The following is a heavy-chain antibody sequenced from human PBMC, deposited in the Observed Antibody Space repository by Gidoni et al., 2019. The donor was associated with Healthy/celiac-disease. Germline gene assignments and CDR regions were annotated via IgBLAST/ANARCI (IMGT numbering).Heavy chain of an antibody. CDR3: ARVKAPRTYYDILTGYYTRYYYFGIDV. D-gene: IGHD3-9*01. CDR2: MNPNSGNT. V-gene: IGHV1-8*01. CDR1: GSPFTSYD. Sequence: QVQLVQSGAEVKKPGASVKVPCKASGSPFTSYDINWVRQATGQGLEWMGWMNPNSGNTGSAQKFQGRVTMTRNTSQSTAYMELSSLRSEDTAVYYCARVKAPRTYYDILTGYYTRYYYFGIDVWGQGTTVTVSS. J-gene: IGHJ6*02.